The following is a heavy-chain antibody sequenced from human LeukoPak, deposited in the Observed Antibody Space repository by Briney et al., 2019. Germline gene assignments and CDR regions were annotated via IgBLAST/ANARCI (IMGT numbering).Heavy chain of an antibody. CDR2: INPSGGST. CDR3: ARGTRYSGYDFRWFDP. J-gene: IGHJ5*02. Sequence: ASVKVSCKASGYTFTSYYMHWVRQAPGQGLEWMGIINPSGGSTSYAQKFQGRVTMTRDTSTSTVYMELSSLRSEDTAVYYCARGTRYSGYDFRWFDPWGQGTLVTVSS. V-gene: IGHV1-46*01. D-gene: IGHD5-12*01. CDR1: GYTFTSYY.